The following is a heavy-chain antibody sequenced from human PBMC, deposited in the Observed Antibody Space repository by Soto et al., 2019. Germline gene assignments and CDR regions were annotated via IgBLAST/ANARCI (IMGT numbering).Heavy chain of an antibody. CDR2: IDPSDSQT. D-gene: IGHD3-22*01. CDR1: GYSFAGYW. CDR3: ARQIYDSDTGPNSQYYFDS. Sequence: GESLRISCKGSGYSFAGYWITWVRQKPGKGLEWMGRIDPSDSQTYYSPSFRGHVTISATKSITTVFLQWSSLRASDTAMYYCARQIYDSDTGPNSQYYFDSWGQGTPVTVSS. V-gene: IGHV5-10-1*01. J-gene: IGHJ4*02.